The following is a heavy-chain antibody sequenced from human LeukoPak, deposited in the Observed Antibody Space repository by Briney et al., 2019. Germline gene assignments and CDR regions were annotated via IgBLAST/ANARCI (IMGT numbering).Heavy chain of an antibody. D-gene: IGHD3-3*01. CDR1: GYTFTSYY. J-gene: IGHJ3*02. V-gene: IGHV1-46*01. CDR2: INPSGGRT. Sequence: ASVKVSCKASGYTFTSYYMHWVRQAPGQGLEWMGIINPSGGRTNYAQKFQGRVTMTRDMSTSTVYMELSSLRSEDTAVYYCARDFWGESGYPDAFDIWGQGTMVTVSS. CDR3: ARDFWGESGYPDAFDI.